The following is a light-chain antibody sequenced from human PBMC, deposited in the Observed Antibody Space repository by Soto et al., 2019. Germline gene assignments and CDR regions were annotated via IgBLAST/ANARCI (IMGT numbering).Light chain of an antibody. CDR2: KAS. J-gene: IGKJ1*01. CDR1: QTINRW. CDR3: QQYNSYTWT. Sequence: DIQMTQSPSTLSASVGDRVTITCLASQTINRWLAWYQQKPGEVPKLLIYKASVLESGVPSRFSGSGSGTEFTLTISRLQPDDFATYYCQQYNSYTWTFGQGTKVDIK. V-gene: IGKV1-5*03.